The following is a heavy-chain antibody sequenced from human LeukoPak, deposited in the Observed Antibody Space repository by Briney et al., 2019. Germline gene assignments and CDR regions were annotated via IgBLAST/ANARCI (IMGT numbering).Heavy chain of an antibody. D-gene: IGHD3-10*01. V-gene: IGHV3-53*01. Sequence: GGSLRLSCAPSGFTIATKYMKWVRHAPGKGLEWVAIIYSGATTYYADSVRGRFTLSRDTSKHTVSLQMNSLRDEDTAVYFCARLGDHYHWNLDLWGRGTLVTVSS. CDR3: ARLGDHYHWNLDL. CDR1: GFTIATKY. CDR2: IYSGATT. J-gene: IGHJ2*01.